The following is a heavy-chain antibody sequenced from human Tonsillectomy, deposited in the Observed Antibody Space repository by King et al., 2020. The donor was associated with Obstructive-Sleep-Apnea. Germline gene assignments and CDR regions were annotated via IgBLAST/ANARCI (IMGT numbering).Heavy chain of an antibody. CDR3: AGPTPIAAAGT. V-gene: IGHV3-30*02. CDR2: IRYDGSNK. J-gene: IGHJ5*02. CDR1: GFTFSSYG. D-gene: IGHD6-13*01. Sequence: VQLVESGGGVVQPGRSLRLSCAASGFTFSSYGMHWVRQAPGKGLEWVAFIRYDGSNKYYADSVKGRFTISRDNSKNTLYLQMNSLRAEDTAVYYCAGPTPIAAAGTWGQGTLVTVSS.